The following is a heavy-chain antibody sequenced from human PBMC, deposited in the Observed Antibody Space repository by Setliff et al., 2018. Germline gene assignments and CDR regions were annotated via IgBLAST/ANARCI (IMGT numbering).Heavy chain of an antibody. CDR2: IYHSGST. D-gene: IGHD6-13*01. V-gene: IGHV4-38-2*01. J-gene: IGHJ6*02. CDR1: GYSISSGYY. CDR3: ARSAGYSSSWYNYYYGMDV. Sequence: PSETLSLTCAVSGYSISSGYYWGWIRQPPGKGLEWIGSIYHSGSTYYNPSLKSRVTISVDTSKNQLSLKLSSVTAADTAVYYCARSAGYSSSWYNYYYGMDVWGQGTTVTVSS.